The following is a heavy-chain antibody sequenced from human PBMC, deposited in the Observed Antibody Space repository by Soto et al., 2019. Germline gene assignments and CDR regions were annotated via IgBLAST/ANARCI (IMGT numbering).Heavy chain of an antibody. J-gene: IGHJ4*02. D-gene: IGHD6-25*01. CDR2: MNPNNGNT. V-gene: IGHV1-8*02. Sequence: ASVKVSCKASGDTFTNYDMNWVRQAPGQGLEWMGWMNPNNGNTGYAQKFRGRVTMTSDTPISTAYMELSSLTSDDTAVYYCARRKERSGPTYFDYWGQGTLVTVSS. CDR3: ARRKERSGPTYFDY. CDR1: GDTFTNYD.